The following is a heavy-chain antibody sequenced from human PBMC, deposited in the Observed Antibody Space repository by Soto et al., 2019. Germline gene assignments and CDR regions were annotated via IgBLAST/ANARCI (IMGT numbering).Heavy chain of an antibody. V-gene: IGHV3-30*18. Sequence: PGGSLRLSCAASGFTFSSYGMHWVRQAPGKGLEWVAVISYDGSNKYYADSVKGRFTISRDNSKNTLYLQMNSLRAEDTAVYYCAKDLGVSGTLFDYWGQGTLVTVSS. CDR2: ISYDGSNK. CDR1: GFTFSSYG. J-gene: IGHJ4*02. D-gene: IGHD1-1*01. CDR3: AKDLGVSGTLFDY.